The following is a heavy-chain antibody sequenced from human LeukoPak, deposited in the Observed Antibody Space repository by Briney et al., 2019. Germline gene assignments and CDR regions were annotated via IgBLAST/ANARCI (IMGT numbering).Heavy chain of an antibody. CDR3: ARPLYGSGSYPCDY. CDR1: GYTFTSYG. J-gene: IGHJ4*02. CDR2: ISAYNGNT. Sequence: ASVKVSCKASGYTFTSYGISWVRQAPGQGLEWMGWISAYNGNTNYAQKLQGRVTMTRDTSTSTVYMELSSLRSEDTAVYYCARPLYGSGSYPCDYWGQGTLVTVSS. D-gene: IGHD3-10*01. V-gene: IGHV1-18*01.